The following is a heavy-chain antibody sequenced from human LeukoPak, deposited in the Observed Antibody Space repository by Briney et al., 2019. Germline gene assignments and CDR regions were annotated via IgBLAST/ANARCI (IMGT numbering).Heavy chain of an antibody. CDR1: GFIFRNCA. V-gene: IGHV3-23*01. J-gene: IGHJ5*01. Sequence: GGSLRLSCAASGFIFRNCAIHWVRQAPGKGLEWVSGLSGSGGNTYYADSVKGRFTISRDNSKNPLYLHMKSLRAEATAIYYCAKESTVTPGNVNWFDSWGLGTLVTVSS. CDR3: AKESTVTPGNVNWFDS. CDR2: LSGSGGNT. D-gene: IGHD4-17*01.